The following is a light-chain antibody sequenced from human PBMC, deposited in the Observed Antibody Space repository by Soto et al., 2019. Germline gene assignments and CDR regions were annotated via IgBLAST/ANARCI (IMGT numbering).Light chain of an antibody. CDR1: QNILYSANNKNY. Sequence: DIVMTQSPGPLAVSLVEGATINCKSSQNILYSANNKNYLAWYQQKPGQAPKLLIYWASTRESGVPDRFSGSGSGTEFTLTISSLQAEDVAIYHCQQYFSTPTFGQGTKVEIK. V-gene: IGKV4-1*01. CDR2: WAS. J-gene: IGKJ1*01. CDR3: QQYFSTPT.